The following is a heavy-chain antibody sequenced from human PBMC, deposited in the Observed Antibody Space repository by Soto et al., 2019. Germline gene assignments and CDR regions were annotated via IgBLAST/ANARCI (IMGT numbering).Heavy chain of an antibody. J-gene: IGHJ3*02. CDR1: GCSISSGDYY. V-gene: IGHV4-30-4*01. CDR3: ANSAPEDAFDI. D-gene: IGHD1-26*01. Sequence: SETLSLICPVSGCSISSGDYYWSWIRQPPGKGLEWIGYIYYSGSTYYNPSLKSRVTISVDTSKNQFSLKLSSVTAADTAVYYCANSAPEDAFDIWGQGTMVTVSS. CDR2: IYYSGST.